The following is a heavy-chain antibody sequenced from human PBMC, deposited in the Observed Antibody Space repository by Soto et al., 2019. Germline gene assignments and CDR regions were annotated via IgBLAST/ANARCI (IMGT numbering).Heavy chain of an antibody. CDR2: ISYDGSNK. V-gene: IGHV3-30*18. D-gene: IGHD2-8*01. J-gene: IGHJ6*02. Sequence: QVQLVESGGGVVQPGRSLRLSCAASGFTFSSYGMHWVRQAPGKGLEWVAVISYDGSNKYYADSVKGRFTISRDNSKNTLHLQMNSLMAEDTAVYYCAKDLQYCTTGVCRSGPTGRYYYYGMDVWGQGTTVTVSS. CDR1: GFTFSSYG. CDR3: AKDLQYCTTGVCRSGPTGRYYYYGMDV.